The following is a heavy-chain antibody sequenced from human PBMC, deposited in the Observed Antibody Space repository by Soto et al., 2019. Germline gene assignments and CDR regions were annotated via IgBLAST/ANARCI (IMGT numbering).Heavy chain of an antibody. J-gene: IGHJ4*02. D-gene: IGHD1-1*01. CDR3: VRGDDRVD. CDR1: GFIFSSFT. Sequence: LRLSCVGSGFIFSSFTMTWVRQAPGMGLQYLASISKSSSLIYYADSVRGRFIISRDNSKDSVFLQMYSLRAEDTAMYYCVRGDDRVDWGQGTLVTVSS. V-gene: IGHV3-21*01. CDR2: ISKSSSLI.